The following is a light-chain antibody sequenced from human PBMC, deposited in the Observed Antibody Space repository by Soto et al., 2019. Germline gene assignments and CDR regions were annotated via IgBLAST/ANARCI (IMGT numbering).Light chain of an antibody. CDR2: GAS. CDR3: QQYNKWPPGGT. Sequence: EIVMTQSPATLSVSPGERATLSCRASQSVSSNLAWYQQKPGQAPRLLIYGASTRATGIPARFSGSGSGTDFTLTISSLQSEDFALYYYQQYNKWPPGGTFGPGTKVAI. CDR1: QSVSSN. V-gene: IGKV3-15*01. J-gene: IGKJ3*01.